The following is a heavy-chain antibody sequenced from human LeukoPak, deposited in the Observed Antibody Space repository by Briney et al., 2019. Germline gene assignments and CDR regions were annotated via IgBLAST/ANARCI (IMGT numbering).Heavy chain of an antibody. V-gene: IGHV3-33*01. D-gene: IGHD3-22*01. Sequence: PGGSLRLSCAVSGFTFSSYVVHWVRQAPGKGLEWVALIWYDGSNKYYADAVKGRFTISRDNSKNTLYLQMNSLRAEDTAVYYCARDPERYYYDSSGYYPHYWGQGTLVTVSS. CDR2: IWYDGSNK. CDR3: ARDPERYYYDSSGYYPHY. CDR1: GFTFSSYV. J-gene: IGHJ4*02.